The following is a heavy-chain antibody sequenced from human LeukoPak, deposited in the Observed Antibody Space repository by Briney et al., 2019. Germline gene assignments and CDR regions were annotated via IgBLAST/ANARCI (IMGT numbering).Heavy chain of an antibody. CDR3: AREFCSGGSCRAAFDI. V-gene: IGHV3-21*01. J-gene: IGHJ3*02. CDR2: ISSSSYI. CDR1: GFTFSSYS. D-gene: IGHD2-15*01. Sequence: GGSLRLSCAASGFTFSSYSMNWVRQAPGKGLEWVASISSSSYIYYTVSVKSRFTISRDNAKNSLYLQMNSLRAEDTAVYACAREFCSGGSCRAAFDIWGQGTMITVSS.